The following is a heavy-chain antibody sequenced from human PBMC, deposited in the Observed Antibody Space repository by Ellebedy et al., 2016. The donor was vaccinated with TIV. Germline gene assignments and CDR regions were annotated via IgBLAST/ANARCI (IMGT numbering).Heavy chain of an antibody. V-gene: IGHV3-74*01. CDR2: INTDGSTT. CDR1: GFTFSNYW. Sequence: GESLKISCAASGFTFSNYWMHWVRQAPGKGLVWVSRINTDGSTTNYADSVKGRFTISRDNAKNTLYLQMDSLRAEDTAVYYCARGSGYYRDYWGQGTLVTVSS. J-gene: IGHJ4*02. CDR3: ARGSGYYRDY. D-gene: IGHD3-22*01.